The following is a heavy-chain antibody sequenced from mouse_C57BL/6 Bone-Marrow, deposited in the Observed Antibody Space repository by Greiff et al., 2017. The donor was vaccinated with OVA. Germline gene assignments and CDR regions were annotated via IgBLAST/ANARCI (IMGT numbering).Heavy chain of an antibody. CDR3: TTRPNYHGSSYRYFDV. J-gene: IGHJ1*03. CDR2: IDPENGDT. D-gene: IGHD1-1*01. CDR1: GFNIKDDY. V-gene: IGHV14-4*01. Sequence: EVQLQQSGAELVRPGASVKLSCTASGFNIKDDYMHWVKQRPEQGLEWIGWIDPENGDTEYASKFQGKATITADTSSNTAYLQLSSLTSEDTAVYYCTTRPNYHGSSYRYFDVWGTGTTVTVSS.